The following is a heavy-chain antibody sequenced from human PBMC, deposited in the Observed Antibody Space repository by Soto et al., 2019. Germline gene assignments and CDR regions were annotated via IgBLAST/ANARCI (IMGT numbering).Heavy chain of an antibody. CDR3: ARNPYSRGLFDP. Sequence: QVQLVQSGAEVKKPGASVKVSCKASGYNFIDYDINWVRQATGQGLEWMGWMTPNSGNTGYAQKFQGRVTLTRDTSISTAYMELTSLKSEDSAVYYCARNPYSRGLFDPWGQGTLVTVSS. V-gene: IGHV1-8*01. CDR2: MTPNSGNT. J-gene: IGHJ5*02. CDR1: GYNFIDYD. D-gene: IGHD6-19*01.